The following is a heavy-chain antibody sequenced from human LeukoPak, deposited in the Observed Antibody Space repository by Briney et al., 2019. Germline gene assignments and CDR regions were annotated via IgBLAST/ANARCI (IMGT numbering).Heavy chain of an antibody. Sequence: GGSLRLSCAASGFTFNDYYMSWVRQAPGEGLEWLSYINIGGTNTHYADSVKGRFTISRDNVKKSLYLEMNNLRAEDTAVYYCATDGAGFDTWGQGVLVTVSS. CDR2: INIGGTNT. V-gene: IGHV3-11*01. J-gene: IGHJ5*02. CDR1: GFTFNDYY. CDR3: ATDGAGFDT.